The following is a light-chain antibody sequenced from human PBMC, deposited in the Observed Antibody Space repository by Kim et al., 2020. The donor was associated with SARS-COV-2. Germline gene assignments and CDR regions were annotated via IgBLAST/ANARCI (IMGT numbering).Light chain of an antibody. J-gene: IGLJ1*01. CDR1: SSEVGGYNC. CDR2: DVS. Sequence: GQSIAISCTGTSSEVGGYNCVYWYQQHRDNAPKLMIYDVSDRPSGVSNRFSGSKSANTTSLTNSGLQAEDEADYYCSSYRSRSTYVFGTGTKVTVL. V-gene: IGLV2-14*03. CDR3: SSYRSRSTYV.